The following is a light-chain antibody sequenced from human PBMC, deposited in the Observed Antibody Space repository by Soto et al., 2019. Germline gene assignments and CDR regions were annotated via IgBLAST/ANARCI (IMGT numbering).Light chain of an antibody. J-gene: IGKJ5*01. CDR1: QDVGKW. CDR3: QQRSTWPT. Sequence: DIQMTQSPPSVSASVGDRFTITCRASQDVGKWLAWYQQKPGKAPTLLIHGASSLQSGVPPRYSGSGYGTDFTLTISSLQPEDFALYYCQQRSTWPTFGQGTRLEIK. CDR2: GAS. V-gene: IGKV1-12*01.